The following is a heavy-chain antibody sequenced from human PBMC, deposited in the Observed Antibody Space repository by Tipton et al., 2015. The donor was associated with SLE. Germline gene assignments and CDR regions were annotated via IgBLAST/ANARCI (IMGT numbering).Heavy chain of an antibody. CDR1: GGSFSGYY. CDR3: PIYYHDSTGLHWFDP. CDR2: INHSGSP. J-gene: IGHJ5*02. D-gene: IGHD3-22*01. V-gene: IGHV4-34*09. Sequence: TLSLTCAVYGGSFSGYYWSWIRQPPGKGLEWIGEINHSGSPYYNPSLKSRVTISLDMSKNQFSLRLSSVTAADTAVYYCPIYYHDSTGLHWFDPWGQGTLVTVSS.